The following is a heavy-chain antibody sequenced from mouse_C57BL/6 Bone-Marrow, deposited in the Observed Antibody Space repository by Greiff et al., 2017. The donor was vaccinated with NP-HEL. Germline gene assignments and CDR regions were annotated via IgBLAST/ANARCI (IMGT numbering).Heavy chain of an antibody. J-gene: IGHJ2*01. CDR2: ISDGGSYT. CDR1: GFTFSSYA. D-gene: IGHD2-3*01. V-gene: IGHV5-4*01. CDR3: AREGWLLLFDY. Sequence: EVKVVESGGGLVKPGGSLKLSCAASGFTFSSYAMSWVRQTPEKRLEWVATISDGGSYTYYPDNVKGRFTISRDNAKNNLYLQMSHLKSEDTAMYYCAREGWLLLFDYWGQGTTLTVSS.